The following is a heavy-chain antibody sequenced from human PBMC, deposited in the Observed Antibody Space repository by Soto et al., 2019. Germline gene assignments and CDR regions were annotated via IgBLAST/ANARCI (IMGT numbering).Heavy chain of an antibody. V-gene: IGHV3-21*01. CDR2: ISSSSSYI. CDR1: GFTFSSYS. Sequence: GGSLRLSCAASGFTFSSYSMNWVRQAPGKGLEWVSSISSSSSYIYYADSVKGRFTISRDNAKNSLYLQMNSLRAEDTAVYYCARGLYSNYVPKAIFDYWGQGTLVTVSS. J-gene: IGHJ4*02. CDR3: ARGLYSNYVPKAIFDY. D-gene: IGHD4-4*01.